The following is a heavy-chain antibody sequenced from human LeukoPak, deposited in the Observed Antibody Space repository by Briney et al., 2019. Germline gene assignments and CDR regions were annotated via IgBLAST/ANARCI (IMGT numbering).Heavy chain of an antibody. J-gene: IGHJ5*02. D-gene: IGHD6-19*01. Sequence: AETLSLTCTVSGDSINSKSYYWTWIRQPAGKGLEWIGRIYTTSGSTNYNPSLKSRVLISMDTSKNHISLRLNSVTAADTAVYYCARVEVQWVASHWFDPWGQGAQVTVSS. CDR3: ARVEVQWVASHWFDP. CDR2: IYTTSGST. CDR1: GDSINSKSYY. V-gene: IGHV4-61*02.